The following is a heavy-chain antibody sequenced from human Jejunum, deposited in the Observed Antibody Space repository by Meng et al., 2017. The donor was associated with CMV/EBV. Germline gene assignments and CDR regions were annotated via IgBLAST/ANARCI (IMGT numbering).Heavy chain of an antibody. D-gene: IGHD1-20*01. Sequence: GYTFTDYYIHWVRQAPEQGLEWMGCIAPSTGATNYAQKFQVRVTMTRDTSITTSYMELSSLTSDDTAVYFCARVRSRYNWNDDAFWGQGTLVTVSS. CDR1: GYTFTDYY. CDR2: IAPSTGAT. J-gene: IGHJ4*02. V-gene: IGHV1-2*02. CDR3: ARVRSRYNWNDDAF.